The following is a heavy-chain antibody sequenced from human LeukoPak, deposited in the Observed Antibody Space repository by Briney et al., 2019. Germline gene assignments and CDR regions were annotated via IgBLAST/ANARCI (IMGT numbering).Heavy chain of an antibody. CDR3: ARDVPMAVTTKPNYYYGMDV. CDR1: GGSISSGSYY. CDR2: IYYSGST. V-gene: IGHV4-31*03. D-gene: IGHD4-17*01. J-gene: IGHJ6*02. Sequence: SETLSLTCTVSGGSISSGSYYWSWIRQHPGKGLEWIGYIYYSGSTYYNPSLKSRVTISVDTSKNQFSLKLSSVTAADTAVYYCARDVPMAVTTKPNYYYGMDVWGQGTTVTVSS.